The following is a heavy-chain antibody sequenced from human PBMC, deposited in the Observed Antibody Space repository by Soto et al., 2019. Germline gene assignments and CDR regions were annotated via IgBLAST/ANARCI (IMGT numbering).Heavy chain of an antibody. V-gene: IGHV4-31*03. CDR1: GGSISSGGYY. J-gene: IGHJ2*01. CDR3: ARDLDSYGYEGHWYFDL. Sequence: QVQLQESGPGLVKPSQTLSLTCTVSGGSISSGGYYWSWIRQHPGKGLEWIGYIYYSGSTYYNPCLKSRVNISVDTSKNQFFPKLSSVTAADTAVYYCARDLDSYGYEGHWYFDLWGRGTLVTVSS. D-gene: IGHD5-18*01. CDR2: IYYSGST.